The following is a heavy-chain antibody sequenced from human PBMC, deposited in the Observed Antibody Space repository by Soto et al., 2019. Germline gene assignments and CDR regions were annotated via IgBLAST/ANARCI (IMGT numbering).Heavy chain of an antibody. V-gene: IGHV4-39*01. D-gene: IGHD3-16*01. CDR1: GGSISSSSYY. Sequence: SETLSLTCTVSGGSISSSSYYWGWIRQPPGKGLEWIGSIYYSGSTYYNPSLKSRVTISVDTSKNQFSLKLSSVTAADTAVYYCARLILRRGVDYWGQGTLVTVSS. CDR2: IYYSGST. CDR3: ARLILRRGVDY. J-gene: IGHJ4*02.